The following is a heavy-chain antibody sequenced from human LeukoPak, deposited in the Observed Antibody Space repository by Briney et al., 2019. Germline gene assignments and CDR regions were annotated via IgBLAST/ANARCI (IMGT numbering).Heavy chain of an antibody. J-gene: IGHJ4*02. CDR2: ISYDGSNK. D-gene: IGHD4-23*01. Sequence: PGGSLRLSCAASGFTFSSYWMSWVRQAPGKGLEWVAVISYDGSNKYYADSVKGRFTISRDNSKNTLYLQMNSLRAEDTAVYYCAKERDYGGPVDYWGQGTLVTVSS. V-gene: IGHV3-30*18. CDR3: AKERDYGGPVDY. CDR1: GFTFSSYW.